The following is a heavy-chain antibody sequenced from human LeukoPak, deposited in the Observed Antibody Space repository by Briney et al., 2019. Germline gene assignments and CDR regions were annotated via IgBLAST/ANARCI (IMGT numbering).Heavy chain of an antibody. CDR3: ARGAGEFDY. CDR2: IYYSGST. Sequence: SETLSLTCTVSGGSISSYYWSWIRQPPGKGLEWIGYIYYSGSTNYNPSLKSRVTISVDTSKNQFSLKLSSVTAADTAVYYCARGAGEFDYWGQGTLVTVSS. J-gene: IGHJ4*02. CDR1: GGSISSYY. D-gene: IGHD7-27*01. V-gene: IGHV4-59*01.